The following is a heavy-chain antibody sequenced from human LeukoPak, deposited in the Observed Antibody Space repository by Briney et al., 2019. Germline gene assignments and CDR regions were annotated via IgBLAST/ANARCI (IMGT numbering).Heavy chain of an antibody. Sequence: SSETLSLTCAVSGGSISSYYWNWVRQPPGKGLEWIGYIYYSGSTNYNPSLKSRVTISVDTSKNQFSLKLSSVAAADTAVYYCASLIAATDAFDIWGQGTVVTVSS. CDR3: ASLIAATDAFDI. CDR1: GGSISSYY. V-gene: IGHV4-59*01. CDR2: IYYSGST. J-gene: IGHJ3*02. D-gene: IGHD6-13*01.